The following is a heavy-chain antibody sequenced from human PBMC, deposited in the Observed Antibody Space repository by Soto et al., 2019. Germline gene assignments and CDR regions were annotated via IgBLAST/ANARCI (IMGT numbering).Heavy chain of an antibody. Sequence: SETLSLTCTVSGGSISNNYWSWIRQPPGKGLEWIGYIYYTGTTNYNPSLKSRVTISVDTSKNQFSLNLSSVTAADTAVYYCARGNSGYDRLDYWVQGTLVTVSS. CDR1: GGSISNNY. CDR2: IYYTGTT. D-gene: IGHD5-12*01. CDR3: ARGNSGYDRLDY. J-gene: IGHJ4*02. V-gene: IGHV4-59*01.